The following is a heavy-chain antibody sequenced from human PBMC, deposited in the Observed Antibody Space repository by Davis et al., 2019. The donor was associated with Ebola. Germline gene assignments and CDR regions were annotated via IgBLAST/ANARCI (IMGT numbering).Heavy chain of an antibody. CDR2: INPSIGNT. CDR1: GYSFTHYS. CDR3: ASGEFVDF. J-gene: IGHJ4*02. D-gene: IGHD3-10*01. Sequence: ASVKVSCKASGYSFTHYSFSWVRQAPGQGLEWMGLINPSIGNTSLAQKFQGRVTLTRDTSTRTVHMDLSSLKSEDTAIYYCASGEFVDFWGQGTLVTVSS. V-gene: IGHV1-46*01.